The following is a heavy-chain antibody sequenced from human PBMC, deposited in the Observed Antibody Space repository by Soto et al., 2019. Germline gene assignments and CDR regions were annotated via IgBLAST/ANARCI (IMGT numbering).Heavy chain of an antibody. J-gene: IGHJ5*02. D-gene: IGHD3-10*01. CDR1: GFSLSTTGVG. CDR3: AQSLRDYGLGRERANHFDP. V-gene: IGHV2-5*02. Sequence: QITLKESGPPLVRPTQTLTLTCTFSGFSLSTTGVGVGWIRQPPGKALEWLALIYWDDDKRYSPSLKNRLTITKDTSKNEVTLTRTNMDPVDTATYYCAQSLRDYGLGRERANHFDPWGQGTLVTVSS. CDR2: IYWDDDK.